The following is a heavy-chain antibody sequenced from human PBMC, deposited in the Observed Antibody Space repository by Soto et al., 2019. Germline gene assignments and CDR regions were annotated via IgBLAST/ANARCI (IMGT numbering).Heavy chain of an antibody. V-gene: IGHV4-30-2*01. Sequence: QLQLQESGSGLVKPSQTLSLTCAVSGGSISSGGYSWSWIRQPPGKGLEWIGYIYHSGSTYYNPSLKRRVTISVDRSKNQFSRKLSSVTAADTAVYYCARGGEWFGEKYGMDVWGQGTTVTVSS. CDR3: ARGGEWFGEKYGMDV. D-gene: IGHD3-10*01. J-gene: IGHJ6*02. CDR1: GGSISSGGYS. CDR2: IYHSGST.